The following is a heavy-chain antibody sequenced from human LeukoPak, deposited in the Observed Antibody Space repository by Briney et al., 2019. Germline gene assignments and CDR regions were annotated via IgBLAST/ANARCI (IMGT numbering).Heavy chain of an antibody. CDR1: GYTFTSYG. J-gene: IGHJ5*02. Sequence: ASLKVSCKASGYTFTSYGISWVPQAPGQGLEWMGWISAYNGNTNYAQKLQGRVTMTTDSSTSTAYMELRSLRSDDTAVYYCAREISITMVRGVMRWFDPWGQGTLVTVSS. D-gene: IGHD3-10*01. V-gene: IGHV1-18*01. CDR3: AREISITMVRGVMRWFDP. CDR2: ISAYNGNT.